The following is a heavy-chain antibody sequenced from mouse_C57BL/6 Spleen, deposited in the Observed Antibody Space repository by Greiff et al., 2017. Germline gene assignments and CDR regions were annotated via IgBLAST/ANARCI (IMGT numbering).Heavy chain of an antibody. J-gene: IGHJ4*01. CDR1: GFTFSSYA. CDR2: ISDGGSYT. Sequence: EVKLMESGGGLVKPGGSLKLSCAASGFTFSSYAMSWVRQTPEKRLEWVATISDGGSYTYYPDNVKGRFTISRDNAKNNLYLQMSHLKSEDTAMYYCARDGRSLYYYAMDYWGQGTSVTVSS. V-gene: IGHV5-4*01. D-gene: IGHD1-1*01. CDR3: ARDGRSLYYYAMDY.